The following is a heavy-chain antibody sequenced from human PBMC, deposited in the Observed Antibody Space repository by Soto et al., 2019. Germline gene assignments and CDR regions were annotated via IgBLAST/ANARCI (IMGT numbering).Heavy chain of an antibody. CDR3: ARDYYGSGSYYNDYYYYGMDV. D-gene: IGHD3-10*01. CDR2: IYHSGST. Sequence: QVQLQESGPGLVKPSGTLSLTCAVSGGSISSSNWWSWVRQPPGKGLEWIGEIYHSGSTNYNPSLKSLVTISVDKSKNQFSLKLSSVTAADTAVYYCARDYYGSGSYYNDYYYYGMDVWGQGTTVTVSS. CDR1: GGSISSSNW. V-gene: IGHV4-4*02. J-gene: IGHJ6*02.